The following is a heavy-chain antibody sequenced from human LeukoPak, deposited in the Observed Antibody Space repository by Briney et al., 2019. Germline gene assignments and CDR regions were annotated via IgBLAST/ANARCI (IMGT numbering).Heavy chain of an antibody. D-gene: IGHD5-24*01. V-gene: IGHV3-33*01. J-gene: IGHJ3*02. Sequence: RGSLRLSCAASGFTFSSYGMHWVRQAPGKGLEWVAVIWYDGSNKYYADSVKGRFTISRDNSKNTLYLQMNSLRAEDTAVYYCARDSAVEMATKAAFDIWGQGTMVTVSS. CDR2: IWYDGSNK. CDR3: ARDSAVEMATKAAFDI. CDR1: GFTFSSYG.